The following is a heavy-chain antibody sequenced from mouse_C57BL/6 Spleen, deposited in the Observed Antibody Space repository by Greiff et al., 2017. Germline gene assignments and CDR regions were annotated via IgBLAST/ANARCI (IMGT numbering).Heavy chain of an antibody. J-gene: IGHJ4*01. CDR1: GFTFSDYG. CDR3: TTYDDEEEYYSAMDY. Sequence: EVMLVESGGGLVKPGGSLKLSCAASGFTFSDYGMHWVRQAPEKGLEWVAYISSGSSTIYYADTVKGRFTISSDNAKNTLFLQMTSLRSEDTAMYYCTTYDDEEEYYSAMDYWGQGTSVTVSS. CDR2: ISSGSSTI. D-gene: IGHD2-4*01. V-gene: IGHV5-17*01.